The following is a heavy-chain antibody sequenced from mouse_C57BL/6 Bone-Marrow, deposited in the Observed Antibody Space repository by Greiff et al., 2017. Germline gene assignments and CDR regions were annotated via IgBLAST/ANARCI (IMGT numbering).Heavy chain of an antibody. V-gene: IGHV5-4*01. CDR1: GFTFSSSA. CDR3: ARDIYYGNFTWFAY. Sequence: EVKLLESGGGLVKPGGSLKLSCAASGFTFSSSAMSWVRQTPEKRLEWVATISDGGSYTYYPDNVKGRFTISRDNAKNNLYLQMSHLKSEDTAMYYCARDIYYGNFTWFAYWGQGTLVTVSA. J-gene: IGHJ3*01. D-gene: IGHD2-1*01. CDR2: ISDGGSYT.